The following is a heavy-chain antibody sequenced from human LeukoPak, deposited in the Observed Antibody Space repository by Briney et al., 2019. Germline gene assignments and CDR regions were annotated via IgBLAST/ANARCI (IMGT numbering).Heavy chain of an antibody. Sequence: GGSLRLSCAASGFTFSSYSMNWVRQAPGKGLEWVSYISSSSSTIYYADSVKGRFTISRDNSKNTLYLQMNSLRAEDTAVYYCASAGSSSRVGQNYWGQGTLVTVSS. D-gene: IGHD4-23*01. J-gene: IGHJ4*02. V-gene: IGHV3-48*01. CDR3: ASAGSSSRVGQNY. CDR1: GFTFSSYS. CDR2: ISSSSSTI.